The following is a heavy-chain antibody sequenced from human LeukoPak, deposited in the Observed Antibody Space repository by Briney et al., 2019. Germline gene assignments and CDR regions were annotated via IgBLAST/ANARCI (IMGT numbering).Heavy chain of an antibody. V-gene: IGHV4-59*01. J-gene: IGHJ4*02. CDR1: GGSISSYH. CDR3: ASGGRFPCDY. CDR2: IYYSGST. Sequence: SETLSLTCTVSGGSISSYHWSWIRQPPGKGLEWIGYIYYSGSTNYNPSLKSRVTISVDTSKNQFSLKLSSVTAADTAVYYCASGGRFPCDYWGQGTLITVSS. D-gene: IGHD2-21*01.